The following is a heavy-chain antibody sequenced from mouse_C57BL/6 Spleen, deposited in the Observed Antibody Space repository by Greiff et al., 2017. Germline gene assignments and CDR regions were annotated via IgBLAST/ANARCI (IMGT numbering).Heavy chain of an antibody. CDR2: IWSDGST. CDR3: ARHIDSSGYYAMDY. V-gene: IGHV2-6-1*01. CDR1: GFSLTSYG. Sequence: VQVVESGPGLVAPSQSLSITCTVSGFSLTSYGVHWVRQPPGKGLEWLVVIWSDGSTTYNSALKSRLSISKDNSKSQVFLKMNSLQTDDTAMYYCARHIDSSGYYAMDYWGQGTSVTVSS. J-gene: IGHJ4*01. D-gene: IGHD3-2*02.